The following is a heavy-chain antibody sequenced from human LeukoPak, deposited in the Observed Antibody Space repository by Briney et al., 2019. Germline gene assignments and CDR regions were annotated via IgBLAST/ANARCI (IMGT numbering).Heavy chain of an antibody. CDR3: ARDGPAQMVDFDY. D-gene: IGHD3-10*01. CDR1: GYTFTGYY. J-gene: IGHJ4*02. CDR2: INPNSGGT. Sequence: ASVKVSCRASGYTFTGYYMHWVRQAPGQGLEWMGWINPNSGGTNYAQKFQGRVTMTRDTSISTAFMELSRLRPDDTAIYYCARDGPAQMVDFDYWGQGTLVTVSS. V-gene: IGHV1-2*02.